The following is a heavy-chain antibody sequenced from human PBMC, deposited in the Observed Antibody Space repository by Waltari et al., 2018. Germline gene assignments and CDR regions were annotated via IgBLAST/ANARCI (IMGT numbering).Heavy chain of an antibody. Sequence: QVQLQESGPGLVKPSQTLSLTCTVSGGSISSGSYYWSWIRQPAGKGLEWIGRIYTSGSTNYNPSLKSRVTISVDTSKNQFSLKLSSVTAADTAVYYCAREWGGGTVTTLEGRIDYWGQGTLVTVSS. V-gene: IGHV4-61*02. CDR1: GGSISSGSYY. D-gene: IGHD4-17*01. CDR2: IYTSGST. J-gene: IGHJ4*02. CDR3: AREWGGGTVTTLEGRIDY.